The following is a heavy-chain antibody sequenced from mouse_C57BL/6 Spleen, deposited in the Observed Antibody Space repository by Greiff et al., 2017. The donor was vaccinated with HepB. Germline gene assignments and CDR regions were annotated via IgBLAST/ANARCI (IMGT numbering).Heavy chain of an antibody. CDR2: IYPRDGDT. D-gene: IGHD1-1*01. CDR1: GYAFSSYW. V-gene: IGHV1-80*01. Sequence: VQLQQSGAELVKPGASVKISCKASGYAFSSYWMNWVKQRPGKGLEWIGQIYPRDGDTNYNGKFKGKATLTADKSSSTAYMQLSSLTSEDSAVYFCARRDGSSAWFAYWGQGTLVTVSA. J-gene: IGHJ3*01. CDR3: ARRDGSSAWFAY.